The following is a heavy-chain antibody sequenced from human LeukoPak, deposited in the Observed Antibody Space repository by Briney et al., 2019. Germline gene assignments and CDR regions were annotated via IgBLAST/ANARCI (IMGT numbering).Heavy chain of an antibody. V-gene: IGHV3-23*01. CDR1: GFTFSSYA. J-gene: IGHJ6*02. Sequence: GGSLRLSCAAFGFTFSSYAMGWVRQAPGKGLEWVSAISGSGGDTYYADAVKGRFTFSRDNSKNTLYLQMNSLRPEDTALYYCAKAVWFGEFDYYFFGLDVWGQGTTVTVSS. D-gene: IGHD3-10*01. CDR3: AKAVWFGEFDYYFFGLDV. CDR2: ISGSGGDT.